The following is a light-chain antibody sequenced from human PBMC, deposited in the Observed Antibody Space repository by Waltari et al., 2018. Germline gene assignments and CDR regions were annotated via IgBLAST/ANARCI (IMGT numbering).Light chain of an antibody. CDR2: GND. J-gene: IGLJ1*01. Sequence: SVLTQPPSASGTPGQTVTISCSGSSSNIGTNTVNWYQQLPGTAPKVVIYGNDQRPYGVPDRFSGSKSGTSASLAISGFQSEEEADYYCAAWDDTLNGHFVFGTGTKVTVL. V-gene: IGLV1-44*01. CDR1: SSNIGTNT. CDR3: AAWDDTLNGHFV.